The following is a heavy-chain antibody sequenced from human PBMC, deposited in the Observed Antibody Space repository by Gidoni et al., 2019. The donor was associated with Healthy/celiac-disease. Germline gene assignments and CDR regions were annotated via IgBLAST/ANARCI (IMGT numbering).Heavy chain of an antibody. CDR1: GFTFRSYA. J-gene: IGHJ3*02. V-gene: IGHV3-23*04. CDR2: ISGSGGST. CDR3: ANDRVIVVVPAAIEEEGFDI. Sequence: EVQLVESGGGLVQPGGSLRLSCAASGFTFRSYAMSWVRQAPGKGLEWVSAISGSGGSTYYADSVKGRFTISRDNSKNTLYLQMNSLRAEDTAVYYCANDRVIVVVPAAIEEEGFDIWGQGTMVTVSS. D-gene: IGHD2-2*02.